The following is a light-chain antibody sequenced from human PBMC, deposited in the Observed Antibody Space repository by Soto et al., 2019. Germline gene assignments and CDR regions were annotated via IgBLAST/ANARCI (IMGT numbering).Light chain of an antibody. J-gene: IGLJ1*01. CDR1: SSDVGSYNR. V-gene: IGLV2-18*01. CDR2: EVS. Sequence: QSVLTQPPSVSGSPGQSVTISCTGTSSDVGSYNRVSWYQQPPGTAPKLMIYEVSNRPSGVPDRFSGSKSGNTASLTISGLQAEDEADYYCSLYTSSGTYVFGTGTKVTVL. CDR3: SLYTSSGTYV.